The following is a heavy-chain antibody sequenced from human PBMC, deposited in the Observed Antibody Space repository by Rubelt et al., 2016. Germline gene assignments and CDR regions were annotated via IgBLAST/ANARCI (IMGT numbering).Heavy chain of an antibody. V-gene: IGHV3-30*04. CDR3: ARETVGPTDWIIDF. CDR2: ISYDGSNK. D-gene: IGHD1-26*01. CDR1: TFSSYA. J-gene: IGHJ4*02. Sequence: TFSSYAMHWVRQAPGKGLEWVAVISYDGSNKYYADSVKGRFTISRDNSKNTLYLQMNSLRAEDTAIYYCARETVGPTDWIIDFWGQGTLVTVSS.